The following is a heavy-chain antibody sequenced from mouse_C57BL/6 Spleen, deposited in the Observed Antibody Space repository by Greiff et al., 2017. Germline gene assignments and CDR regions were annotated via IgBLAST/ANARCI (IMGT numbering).Heavy chain of an antibody. CDR2: IYPGDGDT. J-gene: IGHJ2*01. Sequence: QVQLQQSGPELVKPGASVKISCKASGYAFSSSWMNWVKQRPGKGLEWIGRIYPGDGDTNYNGKFKGKATLTADKSSSTAYMKLSSLTSEDSAVYFCAREGTLIATVGFDYWGQGTTLTVSS. D-gene: IGHD1-1*01. CDR1: GYAFSSSW. V-gene: IGHV1-82*01. CDR3: AREGTLIATVGFDY.